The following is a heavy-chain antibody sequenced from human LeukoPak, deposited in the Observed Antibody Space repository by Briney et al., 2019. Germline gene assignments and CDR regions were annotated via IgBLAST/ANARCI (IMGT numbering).Heavy chain of an antibody. CDR2: IRYDGSNK. V-gene: IGHV3-30*02. J-gene: IGHJ3*02. Sequence: PGGSLRLSCAASGFSFSNYGMHWVRQAPGKGLEWVAFIRYDGSNKYYADSVKGRFTISRDNSKNTLYLQMGSLRAEDMVVYYCARASIAAAGPHDVYDIWGQGTLVTVSS. D-gene: IGHD6-13*01. CDR3: ARASIAAAGPHDVYDI. CDR1: GFSFSNYG.